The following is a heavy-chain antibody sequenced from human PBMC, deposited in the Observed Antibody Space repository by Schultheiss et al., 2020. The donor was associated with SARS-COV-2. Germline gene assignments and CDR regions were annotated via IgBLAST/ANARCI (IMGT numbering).Heavy chain of an antibody. CDR3: AKVRLSGYSSGAYDY. Sequence: GGSLRLSCAASGFTFSSYGMHWVRQAPGKGLEWVAVISYDGSNKYYVDSVKGRFTISRDNSKNTLYLEMNSLRAEDTAVYYCAKVRLSGYSSGAYDYWGQGTLVTVSS. CDR2: ISYDGSNK. CDR1: GFTFSSYG. V-gene: IGHV3-30*18. D-gene: IGHD6-19*01. J-gene: IGHJ4*02.